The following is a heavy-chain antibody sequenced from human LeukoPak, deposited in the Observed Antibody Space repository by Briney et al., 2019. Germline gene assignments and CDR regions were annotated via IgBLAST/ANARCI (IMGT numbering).Heavy chain of an antibody. D-gene: IGHD1-26*01. CDR3: AREGGSYSGRDAEYFQH. Sequence: GVSPRLSCAASGFTFSSYAMHWVRQAPGKGLEWVAVISYDGSNKYYADSVEGRFTISRDNSKNTLYLQMNSLRAEDTAVYYCAREGGSYSGRDAEYFQHWGQGTLVTVSS. CDR1: GFTFSSYA. J-gene: IGHJ1*01. CDR2: ISYDGSNK. V-gene: IGHV3-30*01.